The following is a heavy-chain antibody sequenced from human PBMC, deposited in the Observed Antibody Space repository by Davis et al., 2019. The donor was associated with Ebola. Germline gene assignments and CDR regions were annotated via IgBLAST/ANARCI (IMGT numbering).Heavy chain of an antibody. CDR3: ARGGDIVVVVAATDYYGMDV. V-gene: IGHV3-33*01. D-gene: IGHD2-15*01. CDR2: IVYDGSKK. CDR1: GFTFSNYG. Sequence: GESLKIPCAASGFTFSNYGLHWVRQAPGQGVEWVGVIVYDGSKKYYAESVKGRFTISRDNSNNTLYLQMNSLRAEDTAVYYCARGGDIVVVVAATDYYGMDVWGQGTTVTVSS. J-gene: IGHJ6*02.